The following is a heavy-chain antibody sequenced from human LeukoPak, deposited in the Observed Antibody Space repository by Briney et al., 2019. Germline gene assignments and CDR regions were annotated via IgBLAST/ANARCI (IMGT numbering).Heavy chain of an antibody. J-gene: IGHJ4*02. V-gene: IGHV3-48*03. CDR3: ATLTVASTFDY. D-gene: IGHD6-19*01. CDR1: GFAFSVYE. Sequence: GGSLRLSCAASGFAFSVYEMYWLRQAPGKGLEWISYISSSGATRYYADSVKGRFTISRDNAYNSLFLQMNSLRAEDTAVYYCATLTVASTFDYWGQGTPVTVSP. CDR2: ISSSGATR.